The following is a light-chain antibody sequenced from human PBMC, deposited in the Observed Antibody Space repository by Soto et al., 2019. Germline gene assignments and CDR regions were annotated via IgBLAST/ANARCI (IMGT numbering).Light chain of an antibody. CDR3: QQYNDWPRT. CDR2: GAS. CDR1: QSVSSN. J-gene: IGKJ1*01. Sequence: EIVMTQSPATLSVSPGERATLSCRASQSVSSNLACYQQKAGQAPRLLIYGASTRATGIPARFSGSGSGTEFTLTISSLQSEESAVYYCQQYNDWPRTFGQGTHVEIK. V-gene: IGKV3-15*01.